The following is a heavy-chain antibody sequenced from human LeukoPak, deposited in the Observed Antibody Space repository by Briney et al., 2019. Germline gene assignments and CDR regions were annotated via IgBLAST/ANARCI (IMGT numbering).Heavy chain of an antibody. CDR3: ARPMFRGVVIPYFDS. J-gene: IGHJ4*02. Sequence: PGGSLRLSCAASGFTFSSYAMSWVRQAPGKGLKWVSTINDNGAGTYYADSVKGRFTISRDNSYNTVSLQMNSLRDDDTAVYYCARPMFRGVVIPYFDSWGQGTLVTVSS. D-gene: IGHD3-10*01. V-gene: IGHV3-23*01. CDR1: GFTFSSYA. CDR2: INDNGAGT.